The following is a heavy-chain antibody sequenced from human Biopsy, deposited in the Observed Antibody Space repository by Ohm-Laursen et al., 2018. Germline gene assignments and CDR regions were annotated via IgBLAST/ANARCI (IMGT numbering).Heavy chain of an antibody. CDR3: VKDGGQTAPYSFDV. D-gene: IGHD3-16*01. Sequence: SLRLSCSASGFTFSDHNMHWVRQAPGKGLEWVAFIWSSATYKAYADSVKGRFTVSRVNSKNTVYLQMNSLIADDTAIYSCVKDGGQTAPYSFDVWGQGTMVTVSS. J-gene: IGHJ3*01. CDR2: IWSSATYK. CDR1: GFTFSDHN. V-gene: IGHV3-33*06.